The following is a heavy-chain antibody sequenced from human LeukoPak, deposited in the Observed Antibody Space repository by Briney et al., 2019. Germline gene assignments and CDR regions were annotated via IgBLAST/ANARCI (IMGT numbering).Heavy chain of an antibody. J-gene: IGHJ6*04. CDR3: ARAPPYPPYGMDV. CDR1: GGSISSGGYY. V-gene: IGHV4-31*03. CDR2: IYYSGST. Sequence: SETLSLTRTVSGGSISSGGYYWSWIRQHPGKGLEWIGYIYYSGSTYYNPSLKSRVAISVDTSKNQFSLKLSSVTAADTAVYYCARAPPYPPYGMDVWGKGTTVTVSS.